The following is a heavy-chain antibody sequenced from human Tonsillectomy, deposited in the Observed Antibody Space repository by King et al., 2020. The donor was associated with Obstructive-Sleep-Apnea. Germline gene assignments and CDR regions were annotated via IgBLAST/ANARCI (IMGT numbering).Heavy chain of an antibody. J-gene: IGHJ4*02. CDR2: ISYDGSNK. CDR3: ARVDGGAYDILTGYFY. D-gene: IGHD3-9*01. Sequence: VQLVESGGGVVQPGRSLRLSCAASGFTFSSYAMHWVRQAPGKGLEWVAVISYDGSNKYYADSVKGRFTISRDNSKNTLYLQMNSLRAEDTAVYYCARVDGGAYDILTGYFYWGQGTLVTVSS. CDR1: GFTFSSYA. V-gene: IGHV3-30*04.